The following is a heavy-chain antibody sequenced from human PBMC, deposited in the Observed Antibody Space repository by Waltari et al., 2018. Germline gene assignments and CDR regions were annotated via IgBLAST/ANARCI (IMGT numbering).Heavy chain of an antibody. D-gene: IGHD1-26*01. V-gene: IGHV4-59*01. J-gene: IGHJ6*03. CDR3: ARADTSTSYFYYYMDV. CDR2: IHYSGSS. Sequence: QVQLQESGPGLVKPSETLSLTCPVSGGSTSTYYSSWFRQSPGKGLEWIGYIHYSGSSVYNPSLRSRVAISLDTPNNQFSLRLRSVTAADAAIYYCARADTSTSYFYYYMDVWGKGTTVTVSS. CDR1: GGSTSTYY.